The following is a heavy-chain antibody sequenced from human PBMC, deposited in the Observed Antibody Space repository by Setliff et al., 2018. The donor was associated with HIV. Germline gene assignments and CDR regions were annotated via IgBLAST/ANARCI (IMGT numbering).Heavy chain of an antibody. CDR1: GASMSSFF. D-gene: IGHD6-6*01. V-gene: IGHV4-4*07. CDR2: IYSSGKT. Sequence: SETLSLTCTVSGASMSSFFWHWIRQPAGKGLEWIGRIYSSGKTYYSPSLKSRVTMSVDMSKNQFSLNVTSVTAADTAVYYCARVPPEYSSSSQAFDIWGQGTKVTVSS. CDR3: ARVPPEYSSSSQAFDI. J-gene: IGHJ3*02.